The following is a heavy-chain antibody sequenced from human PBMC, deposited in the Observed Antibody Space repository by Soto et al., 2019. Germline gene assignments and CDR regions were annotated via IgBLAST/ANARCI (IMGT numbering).Heavy chain of an antibody. J-gene: IGHJ3*02. CDR2: ISGSGTFP. CDR3: ARDYLYAFDI. CDR1: GFTFSSYS. Sequence: EVQLVESGGGLVQPGGSLRLSCAASGFTFSSYSMNGVRQAPGKGLEWISYISGSGTFPYYAGSVKGRFTISRDNAKNSLYLQMNNLRDEDTAVYYCARDYLYAFDIWGQGTMVTVSS. V-gene: IGHV3-48*02.